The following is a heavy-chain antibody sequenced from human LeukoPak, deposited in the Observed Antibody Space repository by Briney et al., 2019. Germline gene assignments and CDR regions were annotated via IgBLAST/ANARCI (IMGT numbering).Heavy chain of an antibody. V-gene: IGHV3-9*01. CDR2: ISWNSGSI. Sequence: GRSLRLSCAASGFTFDDYAMHWVRQAPGKGLEWVSGISWNSGSIGYADSVKGRFTISRDNAKNSPYLQMNSLRAEDTALYYCAKAKGLWFGDPTDYFDYWGQGTLVTVSS. CDR3: AKAKGLWFGDPTDYFDY. J-gene: IGHJ4*02. D-gene: IGHD3-10*01. CDR1: GFTFDDYA.